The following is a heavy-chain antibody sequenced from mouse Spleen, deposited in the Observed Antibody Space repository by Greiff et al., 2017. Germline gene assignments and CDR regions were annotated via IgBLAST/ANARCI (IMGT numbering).Heavy chain of an antibody. V-gene: IGHV1-55*01. D-gene: IGHD1-1*01. CDR1: GYTFTSYW. CDR3: ARAGYCGSSFHWYFDV. J-gene: IGHJ1*01. CDR2: IYPGSGST. Sequence: QVQLQQSGAELVKPGASVKMSCKASGYTFTSYWITWVKQRPGQGLEWIGDIYPGSGSTNYNEKFKSKATLTVDTSSSTAYMQLSSLTSEDSAVYYCARAGYCGSSFHWYFDVWGAGTTVTVSS.